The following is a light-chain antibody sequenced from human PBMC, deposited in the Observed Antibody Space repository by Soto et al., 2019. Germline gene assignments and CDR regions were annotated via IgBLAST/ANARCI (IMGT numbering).Light chain of an antibody. V-gene: IGKV1-39*01. CDR3: QQSYSTFSIT. J-gene: IGKJ5*01. CDR2: AAS. Sequence: DIQMTQSPSSLSASVGDRVTITCRASRNISSFLNWYQQKPGKAPKLLMSAASTLQSGVPSRFSGSGSGTDFTLTISSLQPEDFATYYCQQSYSTFSITFGQGTRLEIK. CDR1: RNISSF.